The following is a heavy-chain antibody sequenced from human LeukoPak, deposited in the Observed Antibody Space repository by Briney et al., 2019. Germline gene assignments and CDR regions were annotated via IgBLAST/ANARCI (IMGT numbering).Heavy chain of an antibody. CDR1: GYTFTGYY. V-gene: IGHV1-46*01. J-gene: IGHJ4*02. CDR3: VVWGSYRNVDY. Sequence: ASVKVSCKASGYTFTGYYMHWVRQAPGQGLEWMGIINPSGGSTSYAQKFQGRVTMTRDMPTSTVYMELSSLRSEDTAVYYCVVWGSYRNVDYWGQGTLVTVSS. CDR2: INPSGGST. D-gene: IGHD3-16*02.